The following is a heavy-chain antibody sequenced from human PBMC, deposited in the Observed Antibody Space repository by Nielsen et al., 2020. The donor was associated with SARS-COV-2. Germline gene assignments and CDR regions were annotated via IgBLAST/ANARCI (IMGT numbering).Heavy chain of an antibody. V-gene: IGHV3-23*01. D-gene: IGHD6-19*01. CDR1: GFTFSNFA. J-gene: IGHJ6*02. CDR2: IGVSGGGT. CDR3: TRRVAGGTMDV. Sequence: GESLKISCAASGFTFSNFAMNWVRQAPGKGLEWVSTIGVSGGGTYYADSLKGQFTISRDNSKNTLYLQMNSLGADDTAIYYCTRRVAGGTMDVWGQGTTVTVSS.